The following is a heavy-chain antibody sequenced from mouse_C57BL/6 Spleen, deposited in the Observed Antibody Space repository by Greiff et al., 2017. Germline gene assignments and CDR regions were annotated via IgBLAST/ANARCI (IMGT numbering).Heavy chain of an antibody. Sequence: QVQLQQPGAELVRPGSSVKLSCKASGYTFTSYWMHWVKQRPIQGLEWIGNIDPSDSETNYNQKFKDKATLTVDKSSSTAYMQLSSLTSEDSAVYYCALTYYEDYAMDYWGQGTTVTVSS. CDR3: ALTYYEDYAMDY. V-gene: IGHV1-52*01. CDR1: GYTFTSYW. CDR2: IDPSDSET. J-gene: IGHJ4*01. D-gene: IGHD2-10*01.